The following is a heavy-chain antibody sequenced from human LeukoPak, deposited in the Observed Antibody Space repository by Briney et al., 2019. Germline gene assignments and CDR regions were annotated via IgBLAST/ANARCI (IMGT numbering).Heavy chain of an antibody. CDR1: GYTFTGYY. V-gene: IGHV1-2*02. CDR2: INPNSGGT. Sequence: ASMKVSCKASGYTFTGYYMHWVRQAPGQGLEWMGWINPNSGGTNYAQKFQGRVTMTRDTSISTAYMELSRLRSDDTAVYYCARDPHLENYYYYYMDVWGKGTTVTVSS. CDR3: ARDPHLENYYYYYMDV. J-gene: IGHJ6*03.